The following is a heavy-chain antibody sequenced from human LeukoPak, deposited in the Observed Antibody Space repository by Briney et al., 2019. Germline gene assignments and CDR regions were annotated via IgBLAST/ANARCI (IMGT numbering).Heavy chain of an antibody. J-gene: IGHJ6*02. D-gene: IGHD6-19*01. CDR2: MNPNSGNT. Sequence: ASVKVSCKASGYTFTSYDINWVRQATGQGLEWMGWMNPNSGNTGYAQKFQGRVTMTRNTSISTAYMELSSLRSEDTAVYYCAREGRGWYTYYYYGMDVWGQGTTVTVSS. CDR3: AREGRGWYTYYYYGMDV. CDR1: GYTFTSYD. V-gene: IGHV1-8*01.